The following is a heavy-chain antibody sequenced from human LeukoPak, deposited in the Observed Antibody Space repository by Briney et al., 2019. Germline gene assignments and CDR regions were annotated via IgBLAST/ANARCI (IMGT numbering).Heavy chain of an antibody. V-gene: IGHV3-23*01. J-gene: IGHJ4*02. CDR3: ALRGGQPDPFDY. Sequence: PGGSLRLSCAASGYTFSSHAMSWVRQAPGKGLEWVSAISTSGGITYYADSVKGRFTISRDNSKNTLYLQMNSLRAEDTAIYYCALRGGQPDPFDYWGQGTLVTVSP. D-gene: IGHD3-10*01. CDR1: GYTFSSHA. CDR2: ISTSGGIT.